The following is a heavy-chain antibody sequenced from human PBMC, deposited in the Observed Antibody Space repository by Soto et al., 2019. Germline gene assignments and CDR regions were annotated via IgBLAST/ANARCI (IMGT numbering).Heavy chain of an antibody. CDR2: ISAYNGNT. V-gene: IGHV1-18*01. CDR3: ARDISYYDFWRGYYDHDAFDI. D-gene: IGHD3-3*01. J-gene: IGHJ3*02. Sequence: QVQLVQSGAEVKKPGASVKVSCKASGYTFTSYGISWVRQAPGQGLEWMGWISAYNGNTNYAQKLQGRVTMTTDTSTSTAYMELRSLRSDDTAVYYCARDISYYDFWRGYYDHDAFDIWGQGTMVTVSS. CDR1: GYTFTSYG.